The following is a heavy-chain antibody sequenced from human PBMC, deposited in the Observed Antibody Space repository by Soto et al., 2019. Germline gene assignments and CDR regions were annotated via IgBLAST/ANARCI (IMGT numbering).Heavy chain of an antibody. D-gene: IGHD2-15*01. CDR2: FDPEDGET. J-gene: IGHJ3*02. CDR1: GYTLTELS. CDR3: ATADPRLDIVVVVAATSGASDI. V-gene: IGHV1-24*01. Sequence: ASVKVSCKVSGYTLTELSMHWVRQAPGKGLEWMGGFDPEDGETIYAQKFQGRVTMTEDTSTDTAYMELSSLRSEDTAVYYCATADPRLDIVVVVAATSGASDIWGQGTMVTVSS.